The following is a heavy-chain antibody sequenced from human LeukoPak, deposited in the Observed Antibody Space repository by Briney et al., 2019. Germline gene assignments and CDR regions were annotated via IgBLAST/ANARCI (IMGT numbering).Heavy chain of an antibody. CDR3: ARDNDKVVDH. J-gene: IGHJ4*01. CDR1: GYTFSNYG. V-gene: IGHV1-18*01. CDR2: ITAYNGNR. Sequence: ASVKVSCKTSGYTFSNYGISCVRQAPGQGLEWMGWITAYNGNRLYAQRFQGRITLTTDTSTSTSYMELRSLEYDDTAIYYCARDNDKVVDHWGQGTLDTVSS. D-gene: IGHD1-1*01.